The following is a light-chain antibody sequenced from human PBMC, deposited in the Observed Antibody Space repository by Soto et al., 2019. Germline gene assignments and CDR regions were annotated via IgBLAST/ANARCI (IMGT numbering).Light chain of an antibody. CDR3: CSYAGTYTFYV. CDR2: GVT. Sequence: QSALTQPRSVSGSPGQSVTISCTGTSSDVGGYDFVSWYQQHPSKAPKLMIYGVTERPSGVPDRFSGSRSGNTASLTISGLQAEDDADYYCCSYAGTYTFYVFGTGTKVTVL. J-gene: IGLJ1*01. V-gene: IGLV2-11*01. CDR1: SSDVGGYDF.